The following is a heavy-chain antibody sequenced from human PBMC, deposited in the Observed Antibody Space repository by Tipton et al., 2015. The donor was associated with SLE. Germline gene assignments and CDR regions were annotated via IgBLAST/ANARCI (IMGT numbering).Heavy chain of an antibody. Sequence: SLRLSCVASGFTFSSYGMHWIRQAPGKGLEWVAFIRFDGSNKYYADSVKGRFTISRDNSKNTVYLQMSSLRAEDTAVYYCVRGSLWPTYYFDYWGQGTLVTVSS. CDR1: GFTFSSYG. CDR3: VRGSLWPTYYFDY. V-gene: IGHV3-30*02. CDR2: IRFDGSNK. J-gene: IGHJ4*02. D-gene: IGHD2-21*01.